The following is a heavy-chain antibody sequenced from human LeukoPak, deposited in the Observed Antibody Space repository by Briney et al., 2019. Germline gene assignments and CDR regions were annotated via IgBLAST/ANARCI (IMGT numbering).Heavy chain of an antibody. D-gene: IGHD1-26*01. CDR1: GYSITSGYY. J-gene: IGHJ4*02. CDR3: ARVALFSVGELLD. V-gene: IGHV4-38-2*02. Sequence: SETLSLTCTVSGYSITSGYYWGWIRQPPGKGLEWIGSIYHSGSTYYNPSLKSRVTISVDTSKNQFSLKLSSVTAADTAVYYCARVALFSVGELLDWGQGTLDTVSS. CDR2: IYHSGST.